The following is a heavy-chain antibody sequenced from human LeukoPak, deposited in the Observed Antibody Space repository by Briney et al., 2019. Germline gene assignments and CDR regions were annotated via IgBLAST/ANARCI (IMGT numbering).Heavy chain of an antibody. V-gene: IGHV4-4*07. Sequence: SETLSLTCTVSGGSISSYYWSWIRQPAGKGLEWIGRIYTSGSTNYNPSLKSRVTMSVDTSKNQFSLKLSSVTAADTAVYYCARVGYCSSTSCYTTWGQGTLVTVSS. CDR3: ARVGYCSSTSCYTT. D-gene: IGHD2-2*02. J-gene: IGHJ5*02. CDR1: GGSISSYY. CDR2: IYTSGST.